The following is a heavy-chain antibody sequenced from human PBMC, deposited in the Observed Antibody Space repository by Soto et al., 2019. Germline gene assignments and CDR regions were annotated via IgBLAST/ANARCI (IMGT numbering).Heavy chain of an antibody. CDR2: ISHSGST. CDR3: ALSRGYCTSSACYYGMDV. CDR1: GESSNTYY. D-gene: IGHD2-2*01. V-gene: IGHV4-34*01. Sequence: QVQLQQWGAGLLKPSETLSLTCAVNGESSNTYYWSWIRQVPGKGLDWIGEISHSGSTNYNPSLKSRVTISLDTSKKQFSLKLTSVTAADTAVYYCALSRGYCTSSACYYGMDVWGQGTTVTVSS. J-gene: IGHJ6*02.